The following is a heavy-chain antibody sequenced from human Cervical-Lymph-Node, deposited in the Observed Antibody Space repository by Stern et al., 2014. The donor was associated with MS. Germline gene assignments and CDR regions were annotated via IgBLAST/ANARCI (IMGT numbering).Heavy chain of an antibody. J-gene: IGHJ4*02. CDR2: ISTTSTYI. D-gene: IGHD4-11*01. CDR3: VRSYSDYFDY. Sequence: LVESGGGLAHPPESLRLSCAASGFTFRPSSMPCVRQAPRKGLQWAATISTTSTYIYYADSVRGRFTISRDSAKNSLYLQMNSLRAEDTALYYCVRSYSDYFDYWGQGTLVTVSS. V-gene: IGHV3-21*01. CDR1: GFTFRPSS.